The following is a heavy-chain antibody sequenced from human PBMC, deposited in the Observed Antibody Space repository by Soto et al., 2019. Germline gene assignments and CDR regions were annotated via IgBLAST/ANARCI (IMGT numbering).Heavy chain of an antibody. D-gene: IGHD3-10*01. CDR3: AITPEVIIASHYYYYGMDV. J-gene: IGHJ6*02. CDR1: GVTVSTSA. Sequence: QVQLVQSGAEVKMTGSSVKVSCKASGVTVSTSAISWVRQAPGQGLEWMGGIILILGTTNYAQKFQGRVTITADEPTSTAYMELSSLRSEDTAVYYCAITPEVIIASHYYYYGMDVWGQGTTVTVSS. V-gene: IGHV1-69*01. CDR2: IILILGTT.